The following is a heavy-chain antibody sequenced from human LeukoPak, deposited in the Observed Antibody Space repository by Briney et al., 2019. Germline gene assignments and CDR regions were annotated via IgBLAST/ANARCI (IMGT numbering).Heavy chain of an antibody. CDR1: GFTFSGSA. Sequence: GGSLRLFCAASGFTFSGSAMHWVRQASGKGLEWVGRIRSKANSYATEYAASVKGRFTISRDDSKKTAYLQMNSLKTGDTAVYYCTREVIGASDYWGQGTLVTVSS. V-gene: IGHV3-73*01. CDR2: IRSKANSYAT. J-gene: IGHJ4*02. D-gene: IGHD2-21*01. CDR3: TREVIGASDY.